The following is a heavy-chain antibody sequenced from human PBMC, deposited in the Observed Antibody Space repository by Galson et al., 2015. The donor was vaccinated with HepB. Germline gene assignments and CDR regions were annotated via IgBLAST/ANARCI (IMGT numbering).Heavy chain of an antibody. CDR3: LSELNKPGVY. CDR2: INGDGSST. J-gene: IGHJ4*02. Sequence: SLRLSCAASGFTFSSYWMHWVRQAPGKGLVWVARINGDGSSTSYADFVEGRFTISRDNARNTLYLQMSSLRAEDTGVYYCLSELNKPGVYWGQGTLVTVSS. CDR1: GFTFSSYW. D-gene: IGHD1-14*01. V-gene: IGHV3-74*01.